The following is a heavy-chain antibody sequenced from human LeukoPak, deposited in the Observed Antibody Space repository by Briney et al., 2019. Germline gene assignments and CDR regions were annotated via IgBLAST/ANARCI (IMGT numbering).Heavy chain of an antibody. D-gene: IGHD4-17*01. CDR1: GYTLTELS. Sequence: GASVKVSCKVSGYTLTELSMHWVRQAPGKGLEWMGGFDPEDGETIYAQKFQGRVTMTEDTSTDTAYMELSSLRSEDTAVYYCATTTATVTMGAFDIWGQGTMVTVSS. CDR3: ATTTATVTMGAFDI. V-gene: IGHV1-24*01. CDR2: FDPEDGET. J-gene: IGHJ3*02.